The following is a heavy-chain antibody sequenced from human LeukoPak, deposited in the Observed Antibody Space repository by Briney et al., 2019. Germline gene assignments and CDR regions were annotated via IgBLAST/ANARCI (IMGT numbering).Heavy chain of an antibody. J-gene: IGHJ4*02. CDR3: ARDPDYGDYVGIRSTSDY. CDR1: GGTFSSYA. D-gene: IGHD4-17*01. V-gene: IGHV1-69*01. CDR2: IIPIFGTA. Sequence: SVKISCKASGGTFSSYAISWVRQAPGQGLEWMGGIIPIFGTANYAQKFQGRVTITADESTSTAYMELSSLRSEDTAVYYCARDPDYGDYVGIRSTSDYWGQGTLVTVSS.